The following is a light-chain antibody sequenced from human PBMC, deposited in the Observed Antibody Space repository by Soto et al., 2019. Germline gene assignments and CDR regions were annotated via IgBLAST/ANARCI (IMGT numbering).Light chain of an antibody. V-gene: IGLV2-14*01. CDR3: TSSTTSRIWV. J-gene: IGLJ3*02. CDR2: EVS. CDR1: SGDVGHYNY. Sequence: QSALTQPASVSGSPGQSITISCTGSSGDVGHYNYVSWYQQHPGKAPKLMIYEVSNRPSGVSNRFSGSKSGNTASLIISGIQAEDEDDYYCTSSTTSRIWVFGGGTKLTVL.